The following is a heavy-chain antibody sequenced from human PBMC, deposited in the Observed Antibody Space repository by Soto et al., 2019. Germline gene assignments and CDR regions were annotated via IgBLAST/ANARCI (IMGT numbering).Heavy chain of an antibody. CDR3: ARARLTSPTSVGAVAL. J-gene: IGHJ3*01. D-gene: IGHD1-26*01. CDR1: GGPFNNYA. Sequence: QVHLVQSGAEVKKPGSSVKVSCKASGGPFNNYAINWVRQAPGQGLEWIGRVVPFLGISNFAQIFQDRVTLTADKSPGTALLELTSLGSDDTDLHYCARARLTSPTSVGAVALWGQGTMVTVS. CDR2: VVPFLGIS. V-gene: IGHV1-69*04.